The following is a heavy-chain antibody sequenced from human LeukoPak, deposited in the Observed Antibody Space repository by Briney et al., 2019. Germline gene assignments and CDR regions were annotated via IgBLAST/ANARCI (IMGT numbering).Heavy chain of an antibody. J-gene: IGHJ3*02. V-gene: IGHV1-69*04. Sequence: SVKVSRKASGGTFSSYAISWVRQAPGQGLEWMGRIIPIFGIANNAQKFQGRVTITADKSTSTAYMELSSLRSEDTAVYYCARVRGGGPDAFDIWGQGTMVTVSS. CDR1: GGTFSSYA. CDR3: ARVRGGGPDAFDI. CDR2: IIPIFGIA. D-gene: IGHD2-15*01.